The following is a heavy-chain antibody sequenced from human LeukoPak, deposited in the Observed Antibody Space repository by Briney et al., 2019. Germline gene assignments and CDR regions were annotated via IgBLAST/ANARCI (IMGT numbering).Heavy chain of an antibody. V-gene: IGHV3-23*01. D-gene: IGHD1-26*01. CDR3: AKDVGKWESLHFFDY. J-gene: IGHJ4*02. CDR2: ISGSGAST. CDR1: GFTFSTNA. Sequence: GGSLRLSCLTSGFTFSTNAMSWARQAPGKGLEWISGISGSGASTYYADPVTGRFTISRDNSRNTLYLQMNSLRGDDTAVYYCAKDVGKWESLHFFDYWGQGTLVTVSS.